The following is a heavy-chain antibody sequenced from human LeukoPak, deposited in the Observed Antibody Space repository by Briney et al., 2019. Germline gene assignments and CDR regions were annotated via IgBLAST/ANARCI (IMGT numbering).Heavy chain of an antibody. J-gene: IGHJ6*03. CDR3: ARGPDRGPYYYYYMDV. CDR2: IYTDGST. Sequence: PSETLSLTCAVSGGSVSRGYYYWSWIWQPAGERLEWIGRIYTDGSTYYNPSLKSRVTISLDTSKNHFSLKLTSVTAADTAVYYCARGPDRGPYYYYYMDVWGKGTTVTVSS. D-gene: IGHD3-10*01. CDR1: GGSVSRGYYY. V-gene: IGHV4-61*02.